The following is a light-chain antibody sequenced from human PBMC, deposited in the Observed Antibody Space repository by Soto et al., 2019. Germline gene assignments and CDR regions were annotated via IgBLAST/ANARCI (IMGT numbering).Light chain of an antibody. CDR2: GAS. V-gene: IGKV3-20*01. Sequence: EIVMTQSPATLSVSPGERATPSCRASQSVSSNLAWYQQKPGQAPRLLIYGASSRATGIPDRFSGSGSGTDFTLTISRLEPEDFAVYYCQQYGSSPLTFGGGTK. CDR1: QSVSSN. J-gene: IGKJ4*01. CDR3: QQYGSSPLT.